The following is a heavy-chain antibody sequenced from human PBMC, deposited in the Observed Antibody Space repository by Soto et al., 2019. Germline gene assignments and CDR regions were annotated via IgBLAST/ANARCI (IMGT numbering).Heavy chain of an antibody. D-gene: IGHD1-1*01. Sequence: SGPTLVNPTETLTLTCTFSGFSLSTNGVAVGWIRQPPGKALEWLGLFYWDDDKRYSPSLEGRLTITRDTSENQVVLTMTNMDPVEAGTYYCVYRKGAATGTGNWFDPWGQGIPVTVS. CDR1: GFSLSTNGVA. CDR3: VYRKGAATGTGNWFDP. J-gene: IGHJ5*02. CDR2: FYWDDDK. V-gene: IGHV2-5*04.